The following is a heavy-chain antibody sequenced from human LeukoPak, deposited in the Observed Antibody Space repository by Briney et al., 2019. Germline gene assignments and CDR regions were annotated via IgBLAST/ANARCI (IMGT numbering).Heavy chain of an antibody. Sequence: ASVKVSCKASGYTFIGYFMNWVRQAPGQGLEWMGRINPNSGGTNYAQKFQGRVTMTRDTSISTAYMELSRLRSDDTAVYYCARDHEDCSSASWYDWGQGTLVTVSS. CDR1: GYTFIGYF. CDR3: ARDHEDCSSASWYD. V-gene: IGHV1-2*06. CDR2: INPNSGGT. J-gene: IGHJ4*02. D-gene: IGHD2-2*01.